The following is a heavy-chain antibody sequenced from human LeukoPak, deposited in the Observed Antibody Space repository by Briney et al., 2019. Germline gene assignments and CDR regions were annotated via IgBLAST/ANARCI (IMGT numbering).Heavy chain of an antibody. CDR3: ARDLEYCSSTSCSNYYYYGMDV. J-gene: IGHJ6*02. CDR2: IWYDGSNK. V-gene: IGHV3-33*01. Sequence: QPGGSLRLSCAASGFTFSSYGMPWVRQAPGKGLEWVAVIWYDGSNKYYADSVKGRFTISRDNSKNTLYLQMNSLRAEDTAVYYCARDLEYCSSTSCSNYYYYGMDVWGQGTTVTVSS. D-gene: IGHD2-2*01. CDR1: GFTFSSYG.